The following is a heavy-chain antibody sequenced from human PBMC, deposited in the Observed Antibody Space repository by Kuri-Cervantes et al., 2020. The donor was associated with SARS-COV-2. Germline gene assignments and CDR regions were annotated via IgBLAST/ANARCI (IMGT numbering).Heavy chain of an antibody. CDR3: AKVGTSIAVSGRFDY. Sequence: GGSLRLSCAASGFTFDDYGMSWVRQAPGKGLEWVSGINWNGGSTGYADSVKGRFTISRDNAKSSLYLQMNSLRAEDTALYYCAKVGTSIAVSGRFDYWGQGTLVTVSS. CDR1: GFTFDDYG. J-gene: IGHJ4*02. V-gene: IGHV3-20*04. D-gene: IGHD6-19*01. CDR2: INWNGGST.